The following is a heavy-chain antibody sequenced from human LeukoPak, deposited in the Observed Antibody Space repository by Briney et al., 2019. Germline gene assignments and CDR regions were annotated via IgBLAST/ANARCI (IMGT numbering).Heavy chain of an antibody. CDR1: GYSFTDYY. V-gene: IGHV1-2*02. D-gene: IGHD3-10*01. CDR2: ISPRSGDT. J-gene: IGHJ4*02. Sequence: ASVKVSRKASGYSFTDYYMHWVRQAPGQGLEWMGWISPRSGDTSYAQKFQGRVTMTRDTSINTVDMDLSGLTSDDTAVFYCARGREIHGGSDTKLDDYWGQGTPVTVSS. CDR3: ARGREIHGGSDTKLDDY.